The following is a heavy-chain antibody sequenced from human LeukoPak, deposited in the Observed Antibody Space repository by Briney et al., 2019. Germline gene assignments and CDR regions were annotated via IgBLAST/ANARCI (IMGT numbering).Heavy chain of an antibody. CDR2: INHSGST. J-gene: IGHJ4*02. V-gene: IGHV4-34*08. CDR1: GFTVSSNY. Sequence: GSLRLSCGASGFTVSSNYMSWVRQPPGKGLEWIGEINHSGSTNYNPSLKSRVTISVDTSKNQFSLKLSSVTAADTAVYYCAAYSSSSWVDYWGQGTLVTVSS. CDR3: AAYSSSSWVDY. D-gene: IGHD6-6*01.